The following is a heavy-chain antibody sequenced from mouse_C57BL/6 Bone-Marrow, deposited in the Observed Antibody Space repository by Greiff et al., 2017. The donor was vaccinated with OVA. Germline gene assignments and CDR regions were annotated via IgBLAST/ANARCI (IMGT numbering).Heavy chain of an antibody. D-gene: IGHD2-3*01. CDR2: IDPSDSYT. Sequence: QVQLQQPGAELVMPGASVKLSCKASGYTFTSYWMHWVKQRPGQGLEWIGEIDPSDSYTNYNQKFKGKSTLTVDKSSSTAYMQLSSLTSEDSAVYNCAREEGYYMFAYWGQGTLVTVSA. J-gene: IGHJ3*01. CDR1: GYTFTSYW. V-gene: IGHV1-69*01. CDR3: AREEGYYMFAY.